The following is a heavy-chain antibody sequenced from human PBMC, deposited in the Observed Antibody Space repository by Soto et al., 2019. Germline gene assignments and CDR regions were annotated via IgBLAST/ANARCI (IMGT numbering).Heavy chain of an antibody. CDR2: ISRDGGTK. CDR1: GFTVSTYG. J-gene: IGHJ4*02. CDR3: TGEVASGY. Sequence: QVQWVESGGGVVQPGRSLRLSCAVSGFTVSTYGMHWVRQAPGKGLEWVAVISRDGGTKYYADSVKGRFTISRDNSRNTLFLEMNSLSGDDMAVYYCTGEVASGYWGQGTLVTVSS. V-gene: IGHV3-30*03. D-gene: IGHD2-8*02.